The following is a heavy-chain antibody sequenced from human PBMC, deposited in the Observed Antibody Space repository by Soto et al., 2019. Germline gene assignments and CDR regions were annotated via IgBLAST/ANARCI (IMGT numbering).Heavy chain of an antibody. CDR1: GYTFTTYD. J-gene: IGHJ4*02. V-gene: IGHV1-8*01. D-gene: IGHD1-26*01. CDR3: TRGEWELSY. Sequence: QVQLVQSGAEVKKPGASVKVSCKPSGYTFTTYDINWVRQAAGQGLEWMGWMNPNSGNTGYAQKFQGRVTMTRNTSIITAYMELNSLTSEDTAVYYCTRGEWELSYWGQGTLVTVSS. CDR2: MNPNSGNT.